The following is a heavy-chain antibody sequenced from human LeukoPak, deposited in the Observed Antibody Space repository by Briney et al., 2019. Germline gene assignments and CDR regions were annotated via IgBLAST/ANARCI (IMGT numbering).Heavy chain of an antibody. D-gene: IGHD5-18*01. Sequence: SVKVSCKASGGTFSSYTISWVRQAPGQGLEWMGRINPILGIANYAQKFQGRVTITADKSTSTAYMELSSLRSEDTAVYYCARAPPDTAMVAWFDPWGQGTLVTVSS. V-gene: IGHV1-69*02. CDR2: INPILGIA. CDR3: ARAPPDTAMVAWFDP. J-gene: IGHJ5*02. CDR1: GGTFSSYT.